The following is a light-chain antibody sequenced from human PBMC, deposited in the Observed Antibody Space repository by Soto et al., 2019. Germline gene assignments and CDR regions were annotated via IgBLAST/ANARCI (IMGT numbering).Light chain of an antibody. Sequence: QSALTQPASVSGSPGQSITISCTGTSSDVGDYNYVSWYQQHRGKAPKLMIYDASNRPSGVSNRFSGSKSGSTASLTISGLQAEDEADYYCSSYTSSTTRVFGTGTKVTVL. CDR2: DAS. CDR1: SSDVGDYNY. V-gene: IGLV2-14*01. J-gene: IGLJ1*01. CDR3: SSYTSSTTRV.